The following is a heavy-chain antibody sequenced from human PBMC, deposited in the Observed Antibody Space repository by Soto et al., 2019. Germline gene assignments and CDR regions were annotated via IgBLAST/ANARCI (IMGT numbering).Heavy chain of an antibody. CDR1: GGTFSSSA. CDR2: VIPKDGTP. CDR3: TARESRGAGHDY. J-gene: IGHJ4*02. Sequence: QVQLVQSGAEVKKPGSSVKISCTASGGTFSSSALNWVRQAPGQGLEWVGGVIPKDGTPRYAQNLQARVTIAADESTNTGYLELSSLRPDDTAIFYCTARESRGAGHDYWGQGTLVIVSS. D-gene: IGHD3-10*01. V-gene: IGHV1-69*01.